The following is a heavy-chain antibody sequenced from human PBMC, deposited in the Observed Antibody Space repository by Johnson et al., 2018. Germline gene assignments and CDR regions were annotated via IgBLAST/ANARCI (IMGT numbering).Heavy chain of an antibody. J-gene: IGHJ3*02. CDR2: ITPAGDSPI. Sequence: VQLVQSGGGLVQPGGSLTLSCAASGFTFSSYSMNWVRQAPGKGLEWVSYITPAGDSPIQYADSVKGRFTIPRDNAKNSLYLQMKSLRAEDKALYYCARDTGYAFDIWGQGTMVTVSS. D-gene: IGHD3-10*01. V-gene: IGHV3-48*01. CDR1: GFTFSSYS. CDR3: ARDTGYAFDI.